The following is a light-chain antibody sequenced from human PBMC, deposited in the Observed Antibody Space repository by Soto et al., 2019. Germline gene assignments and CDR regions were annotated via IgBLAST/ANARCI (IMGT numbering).Light chain of an antibody. CDR1: QSISTY. J-gene: IGKJ1*01. CDR3: QQYNSYSWT. Sequence: DIQMTQSPSTLSGSVGDRVTITCRASQSISTYLHWYQQKPGKAPNLLIYAASTLQSGVPSRFSGSGSGTDFTLTISSLQPDDFATYYCQQYNSYSWTFGQGTKVDIK. CDR2: AAS. V-gene: IGKV1-5*01.